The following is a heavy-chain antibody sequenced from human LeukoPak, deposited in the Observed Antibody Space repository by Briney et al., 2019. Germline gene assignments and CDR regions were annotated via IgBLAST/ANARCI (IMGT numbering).Heavy chain of an antibody. V-gene: IGHV3-23*01. CDR2: ISGSGGST. D-gene: IGHD6-19*01. CDR3: AKGGYSSGWTDY. J-gene: IGHJ4*02. Sequence: GGSLRLSCAASGCTFSSYAMSWVRQAPGKGLEWVSAISGSGGSTYYADSVKGLFTISRDNSKKTLYLQRNSLRAEDTAVYYFAKGGYSSGWTDYWGQGTLVTVSS. CDR1: GCTFSSYA.